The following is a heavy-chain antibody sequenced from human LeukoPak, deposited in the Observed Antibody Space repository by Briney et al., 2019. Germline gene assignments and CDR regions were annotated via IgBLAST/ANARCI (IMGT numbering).Heavy chain of an antibody. Sequence: GGSLRLSCAASGFTFSSYEMNWVRQAPGKGLEWISYISTSGSTIYYADSVKGRFTVSRDNAKNSLYLQMNSLRAEDTAVYYCARSGGSYDYWGRESLVSVSS. CDR3: ARSGGSYDY. J-gene: IGHJ4*02. D-gene: IGHD4-23*01. CDR2: ISTSGSTI. CDR1: GFTFSSYE. V-gene: IGHV3-48*03.